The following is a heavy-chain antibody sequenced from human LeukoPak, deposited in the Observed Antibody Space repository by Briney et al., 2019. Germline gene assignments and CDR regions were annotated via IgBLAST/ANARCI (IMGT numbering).Heavy chain of an antibody. CDR1: GYTFTSYG. CDR2: ISAYNGHA. Sequence: GASVKVSCEASGYTFTSYGIGWVRQAPGQGLEWMGWISAYNGHANFAQNFQGRVTMTTDTSTSTAYMEVGSLSPDDTAVYYCARGGGPYCGGDCYFDYWGQGTLVTVSS. CDR3: ARGGGPYCGGDCYFDY. J-gene: IGHJ4*02. V-gene: IGHV1-18*01. D-gene: IGHD2-21*02.